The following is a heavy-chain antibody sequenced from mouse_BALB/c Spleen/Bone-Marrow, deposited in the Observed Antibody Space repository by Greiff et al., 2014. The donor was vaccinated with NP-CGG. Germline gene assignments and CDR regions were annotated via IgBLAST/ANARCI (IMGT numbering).Heavy chain of an antibody. V-gene: IGHV1-80*01. D-gene: IGHD4-1*01. Sequence: VKLQESGAELVRPGSSVKISCKASGYAFSSYWMNWVKQRPGQGLEWIGQIYPGDGDTNYSGKFKGKATLTADKSSSTAYMQLSSLTSEDSAVYFCARVRNWADYWGQGTTLTVSS. CDR3: ARVRNWADY. J-gene: IGHJ2*01. CDR1: GYAFSSYW. CDR2: IYPGDGDT.